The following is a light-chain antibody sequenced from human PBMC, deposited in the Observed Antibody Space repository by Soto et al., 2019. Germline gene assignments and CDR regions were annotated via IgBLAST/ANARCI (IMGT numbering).Light chain of an antibody. CDR2: LAS. J-gene: IGKJ4*01. Sequence: DSVVTQSPLSLAVTPGEPASISCRSSQILLYTDGHNYLAWFLQRPGQSPQLLIYLASNRASGVADRLSGSGSGTEFTLKISRAEAEDAGVYYCMQWVGTPLTFGGGTRLDIK. V-gene: IGKV2-28*01. CDR3: MQWVGTPLT. CDR1: QILLYTDGHNY.